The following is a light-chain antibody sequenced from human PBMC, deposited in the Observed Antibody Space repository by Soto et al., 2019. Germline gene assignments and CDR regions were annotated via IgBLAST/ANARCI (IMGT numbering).Light chain of an antibody. CDR1: NSNIGAGYD. Sequence: QSVLTQPSSVSGAPGQRVTISCTGYNSNIGAGYDVHWYQQLPGTAPKLLIYGNSNRPSGVPDRFSASKSGTSASLAITGLQAEDEADYYCQSYDSSLSGWVFGGGTKLTVL. V-gene: IGLV1-40*01. CDR3: QSYDSSLSGWV. CDR2: GNS. J-gene: IGLJ3*02.